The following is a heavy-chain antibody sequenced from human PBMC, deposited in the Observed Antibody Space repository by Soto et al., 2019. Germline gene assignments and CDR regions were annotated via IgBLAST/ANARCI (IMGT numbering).Heavy chain of an antibody. CDR3: ARDQLEGNWFDP. CDR2: IYHSGST. CDR1: GGSISSGGYS. Sequence: QLQLQESGSGLVKPSQTLSLTCAVPGGSISSGGYSWNWIRQPLGKGLEWIGYIYHSGSTYYNPSLKSRVTISVDKSKNQFSLKLTSVTAADTAVYYCARDQLEGNWFDPWGQGTLVTVSS. D-gene: IGHD1-1*01. J-gene: IGHJ5*02. V-gene: IGHV4-30-2*01.